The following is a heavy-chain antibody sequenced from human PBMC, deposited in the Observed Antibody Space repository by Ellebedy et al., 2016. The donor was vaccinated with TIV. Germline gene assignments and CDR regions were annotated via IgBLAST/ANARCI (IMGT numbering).Heavy chain of an antibody. CDR3: ARDMAWGNERVIDAFDI. J-gene: IGHJ3*02. V-gene: IGHV3-48*01. CDR2: MSGSTITT. CDR1: GFSFSSYS. D-gene: IGHD7-27*01. Sequence: GGSLRLSCAASGFSFSSYSMNWVRQAPGKGLEWVSYMSGSTITTYYADSVKGRFTISRDKAKNSLYLQMNSLRAEDTAVYCCARDMAWGNERVIDAFDIWGQGTMVTVSS.